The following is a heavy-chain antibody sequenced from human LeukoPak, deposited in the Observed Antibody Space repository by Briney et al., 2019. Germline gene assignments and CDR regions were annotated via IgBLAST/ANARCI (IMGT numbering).Heavy chain of an antibody. D-gene: IGHD3-10*01. CDR2: INQDGSEI. CDR3: ARDYYYGSGRLGYMDV. CDR1: GFTFSNYW. V-gene: IGHV3-7*01. J-gene: IGHJ6*03. Sequence: PGGSLRLSCAASGFTFSNYWMSWVRQAPGKGLEWLANINQDGSEIYYVDSVKGRFTISRDNGKNSLYLQINSLRADDTAVYYCARDYYYGSGRLGYMDVWGKGTTVTVSS.